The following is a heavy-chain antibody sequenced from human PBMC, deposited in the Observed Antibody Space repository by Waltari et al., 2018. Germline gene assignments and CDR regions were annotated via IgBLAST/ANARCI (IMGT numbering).Heavy chain of an antibody. CDR3: ASIAWELLRPYYYYMDV. Sequence: QLQLQESGPGLVKPSETLSLTCTVSGGSISSSSYYWGWIRQPPGKGLEWSGSIYYSGSTYYNPSLKSRVTISVDTSKNQCSLKLSSVTAADTAVYYCASIAWELLRPYYYYMDVWGKGTTVTVSS. CDR1: GGSISSSSYY. V-gene: IGHV4-39*01. D-gene: IGHD1-26*01. J-gene: IGHJ6*03. CDR2: IYYSGST.